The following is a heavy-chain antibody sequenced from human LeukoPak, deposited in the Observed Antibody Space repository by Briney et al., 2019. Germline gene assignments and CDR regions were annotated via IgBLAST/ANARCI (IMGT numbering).Heavy chain of an antibody. D-gene: IGHD2-15*01. CDR3: ARAIEGYCSGGSCYGDAFDI. Sequence: SETLSLTCAVYGGSFSGYYWSWIRQPPGKGLEWIGEINQSGSTNYNPSLKSRVTISVDTSKNQFSLKLSSVTAADTAVYYCARAIEGYCSGGSCYGDAFDIWGQGTMVTVSS. CDR2: INQSGST. J-gene: IGHJ3*02. CDR1: GGSFSGYY. V-gene: IGHV4-34*01.